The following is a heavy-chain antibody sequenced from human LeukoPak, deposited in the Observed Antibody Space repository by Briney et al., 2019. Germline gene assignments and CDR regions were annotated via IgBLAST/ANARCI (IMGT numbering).Heavy chain of an antibody. V-gene: IGHV3-30*18. CDR3: AKDQTPYGSSGFPGY. CDR2: ISYDGSNK. CDR1: GFTFSSYG. Sequence: GGSLRLSCAASGFTFSSYGMHWVRQAPGKGLEWVAVISYDGSNKYYADSVKGRFTISRDNSKNTLYLQMNSLRAEDTAVYYCAKDQTPYGSSGFPGYWGQGTLVTVSS. D-gene: IGHD3-22*01. J-gene: IGHJ4*02.